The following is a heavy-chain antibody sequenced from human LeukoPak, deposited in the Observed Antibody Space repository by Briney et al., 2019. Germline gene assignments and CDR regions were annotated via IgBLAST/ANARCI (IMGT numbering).Heavy chain of an antibody. D-gene: IGHD2/OR15-2a*01. J-gene: IGHJ4*02. CDR3: AKGHNNYYFTIDY. Sequence: GGSLRLSCAASGFTFSSYSMNWVRQAPGKWPEWVAAIADSGGNTYYAGSVKGRFTISRDNSRNTLSLQMNSLRAEDTAVYYCAKGHNNYYFTIDYWGQGTLVTVSS. V-gene: IGHV3-23*01. CDR2: IADSGGNT. CDR1: GFTFSSYS.